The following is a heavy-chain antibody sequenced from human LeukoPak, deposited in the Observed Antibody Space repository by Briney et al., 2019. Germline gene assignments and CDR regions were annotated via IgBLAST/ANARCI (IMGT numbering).Heavy chain of an antibody. CDR3: ARDQWLDY. Sequence: GGSLRLSCAASGFTFSGYIMNWVRQAPGKGLEWVSFIGTSGNTIYYADTVKGRFTVSRDNAKNSLYLQMNSLRAEDTAVYYCARDQWLDYWGQGTLVTVSS. V-gene: IGHV3-48*01. CDR1: GFTFSGYI. CDR2: IGTSGNTI. J-gene: IGHJ4*02. D-gene: IGHD6-19*01.